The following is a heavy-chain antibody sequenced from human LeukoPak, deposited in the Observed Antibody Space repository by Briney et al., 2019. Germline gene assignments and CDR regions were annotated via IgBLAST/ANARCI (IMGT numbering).Heavy chain of an antibody. CDR3: ARGYSYGTRDDAFDI. CDR1: GGTFSSYA. CDR2: IIPIFGTA. J-gene: IGHJ3*02. V-gene: IGHV1-69*13. Sequence: SVKVSCKASGGTFSSYAISWVRQAPGQGLEWMGGIIPIFGTANYAQKFQGRVTITADESTSTAYMELSSLRSEDTAEYYCARGYSYGTRDDAFDIWGQGTMVTVSS. D-gene: IGHD5-18*01.